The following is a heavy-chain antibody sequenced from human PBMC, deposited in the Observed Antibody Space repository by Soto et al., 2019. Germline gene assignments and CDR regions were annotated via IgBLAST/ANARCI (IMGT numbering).Heavy chain of an antibody. Sequence: QLQLQESGPGLVKPSETLSLTCTVSGDSININTFYWVWIRQPPGKGLEWIGSIYFRGSTYFNPSLPSRVALSVDTSKNQFSLKLTSVTAADTAVYYCAGRPMLRGGVDVWGQGTTVTVSS. D-gene: IGHD3-10*01. J-gene: IGHJ6*02. CDR2: IYFRGST. V-gene: IGHV4-39*01. CDR3: AGRPMLRGGVDV. CDR1: GDSININTFY.